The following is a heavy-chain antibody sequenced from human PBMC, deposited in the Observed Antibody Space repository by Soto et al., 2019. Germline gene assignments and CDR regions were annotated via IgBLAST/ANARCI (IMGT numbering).Heavy chain of an antibody. D-gene: IGHD6-19*01. Sequence: ASVKVSCKASGYTFTSYAMHWVRQAPGQRLEWMGWINAGNGNTKYSQKFQGRVTITRDTSASTAYMELSSLRSEDTAVYYCARDAYSSGWYHYWGQGTLVTVSS. V-gene: IGHV1-3*01. CDR2: INAGNGNT. CDR3: ARDAYSSGWYHY. CDR1: GYTFTSYA. J-gene: IGHJ4*02.